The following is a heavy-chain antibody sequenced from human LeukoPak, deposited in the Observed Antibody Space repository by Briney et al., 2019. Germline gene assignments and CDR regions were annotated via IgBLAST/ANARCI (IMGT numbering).Heavy chain of an antibody. CDR2: ISSSSSYI. CDR1: GFTFSSYS. D-gene: IGHD3-22*01. V-gene: IGHV3-21*01. CDR3: ARGGKDISGYAD. J-gene: IGHJ4*02. Sequence: GGSLRLSCAASGFTFSSYSMNWVRQAPGKGLEWVSSISSSSSYIYYADSVKGRFTISRDNAKNSLYLQMNSLRAEDTAVYYCARGGKDISGYADWGQGAPVTVSS.